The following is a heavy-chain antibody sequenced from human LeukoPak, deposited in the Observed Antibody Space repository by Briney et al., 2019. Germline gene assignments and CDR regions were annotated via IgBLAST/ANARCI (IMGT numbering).Heavy chain of an antibody. Sequence: GGSLRLSCAASGFSVSNTYMSWVRQAPGKGLEWVSIIYSGGNTYYADSVKGRFTISRDNFKNTLYLQMNRLRPEDTAVYYCARGTVTAPDYWGQGTLVTVSS. CDR3: ARGTVTAPDY. D-gene: IGHD2-21*02. CDR2: IYSGGNT. CDR1: GFSVSNTY. J-gene: IGHJ4*02. V-gene: IGHV3-53*01.